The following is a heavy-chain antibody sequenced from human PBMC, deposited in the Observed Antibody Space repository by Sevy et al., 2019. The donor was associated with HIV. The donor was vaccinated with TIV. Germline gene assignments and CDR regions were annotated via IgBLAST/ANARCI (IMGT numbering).Heavy chain of an antibody. D-gene: IGHD3-16*01. CDR1: GFTFGDYC. CDR3: TRGKGAQPIFDY. J-gene: IGHJ4*02. CDR2: LKSKAHGGTL. V-gene: IGHV3-49*04. Sequence: GGSLRLSCTVSGFTFGDYCMSWVRQAPGKGLEWVAFLKSKAHGGTLDYAASVKGRFTISRDDYKNIAHLQMNDLRTEDASIYYCTRGKGAQPIFDYWGQGALVTVSS.